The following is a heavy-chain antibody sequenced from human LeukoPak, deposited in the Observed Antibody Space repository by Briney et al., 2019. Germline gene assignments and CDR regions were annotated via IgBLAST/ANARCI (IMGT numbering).Heavy chain of an antibody. CDR1: GGTFSSYA. J-gene: IGHJ5*02. V-gene: IGHV1-69*05. CDR3: ARVAYSSGWENWFDP. Sequence: GASVKVSCKASGGTFSSYAISWVRQAPGQGLEWMGGIIPIFGTANYAQKLQGRVTMTTDTSTSTAYMELRSLRSDDTAVYYCARVAYSSGWENWFDPWGQGTLVTVSS. CDR2: IIPIFGTA. D-gene: IGHD6-19*01.